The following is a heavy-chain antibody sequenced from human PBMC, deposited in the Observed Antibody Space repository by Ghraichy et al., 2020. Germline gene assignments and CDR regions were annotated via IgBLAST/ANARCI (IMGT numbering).Heavy chain of an antibody. Sequence: GGSLRLSCAASGFTFSDYYMSWIRQAPGKGLEWVSYITSSGSTIYYADSVKGRFTISRDNAKSSLYLKMNSLRAEDTAFYYCARDGVVVRAAAHTYYYYGMDVWGQGTTVTVSS. V-gene: IGHV3-11*01. CDR2: ITSSGSTI. D-gene: IGHD2-2*01. CDR1: GFTFSDYY. CDR3: ARDGVVVRAAAHTYYYYGMDV. J-gene: IGHJ6*02.